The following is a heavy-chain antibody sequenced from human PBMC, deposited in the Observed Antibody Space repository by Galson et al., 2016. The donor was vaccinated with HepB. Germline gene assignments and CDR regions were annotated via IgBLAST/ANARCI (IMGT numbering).Heavy chain of an antibody. D-gene: IGHD3-10*01. V-gene: IGHV1-46*01. J-gene: IGHJ4*02. Sequence: SVKVSCKASGYTFTNYYMHWVRQAPGQGLEWMGIMFPSGGTTNYAQNFQGRVSMTRDTSTTTDYMELSSLRSEDTAVYYCASGKGSGRYGVLDYWGQGTRVTVSS. CDR2: MFPSGGTT. CDR3: ASGKGSGRYGVLDY. CDR1: GYTFTNYY.